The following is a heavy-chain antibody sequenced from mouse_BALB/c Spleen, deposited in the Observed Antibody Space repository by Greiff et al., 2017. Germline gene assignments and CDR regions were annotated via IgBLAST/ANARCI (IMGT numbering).Heavy chain of an antibody. Sequence: VHVKQSGAELVKPGASVKLSCTASGFNIKDTYIHWVKQRPEQGLEWIGRIDPANGNTKYDPKFQGKATITADTSSNTAYLQLSSLTSEDTAVYYCARCSSNYYAMDYWGQGTSVTVSS. CDR2: IDPANGNT. J-gene: IGHJ4*01. V-gene: IGHV14-3*02. D-gene: IGHD1-1*01. CDR3: ARCSSNYYAMDY. CDR1: GFNIKDTY.